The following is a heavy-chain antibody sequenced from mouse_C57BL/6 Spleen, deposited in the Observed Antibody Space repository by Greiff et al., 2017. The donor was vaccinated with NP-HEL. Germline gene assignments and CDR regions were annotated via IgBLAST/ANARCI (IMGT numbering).Heavy chain of an antibody. J-gene: IGHJ2*01. D-gene: IGHD1-1*01. V-gene: IGHV1-80*01. CDR2: IYPGDGDT. Sequence: QVQLQQSGAELVKPGASVKISCKASGYAFSSYWMNWVKQRPGKGLEWIGQIYPGDGDTNYNGKFKGKATLTADKSSSTAYMQLSSLTSDDSAVYFCANYCGSSGYFDYWGQGTTLTVSS. CDR1: GYAFSSYW. CDR3: ANYCGSSGYFDY.